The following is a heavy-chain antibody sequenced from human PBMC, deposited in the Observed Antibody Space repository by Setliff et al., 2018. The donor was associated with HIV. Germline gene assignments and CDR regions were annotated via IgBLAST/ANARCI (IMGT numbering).Heavy chain of an antibody. CDR3: SRGGRPTDEYVWFDP. V-gene: IGHV3-72*01. J-gene: IGHJ5*02. Sequence: PGGSLRLSCAASGFIFSDYYMDWVRQAPGKGLEWVAHTRQEGNSYSTLYAASVEGRFTISRDDSKGIAYLQMNSLKTEDTAVYYCSRGGRPTDEYVWFDPWGQGTLVTVSS. D-gene: IGHD4-17*01. CDR2: TRQEGNSYST. CDR1: GFIFSDYY.